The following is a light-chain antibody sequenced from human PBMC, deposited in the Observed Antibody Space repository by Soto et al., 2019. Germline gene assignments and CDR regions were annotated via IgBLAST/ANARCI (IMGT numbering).Light chain of an antibody. CDR1: QSVDSNS. Sequence: EIVLTQSPGTLSLSPGERATLSCRASQSVDSNSLAWYQHKPGQAPRLLIYGASSRAPGISDRYSGRGSGTDFTLTINRLEPEDFAVYYCQQYATSPTFGGRTRLEIK. CDR3: QQYATSPT. CDR2: GAS. V-gene: IGKV3-20*01. J-gene: IGKJ4*01.